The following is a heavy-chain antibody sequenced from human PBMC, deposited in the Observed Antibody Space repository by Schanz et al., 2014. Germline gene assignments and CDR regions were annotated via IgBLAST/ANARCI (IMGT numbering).Heavy chain of an antibody. CDR2: ISGSGGST. CDR3: AKSQGSSFDS. V-gene: IGHV3-23*01. J-gene: IGHJ4*02. D-gene: IGHD6-13*01. Sequence: EVQLLESGGGLVQPGGSLRLSCLASGFAFSSYAMSWVRQAPGKGLEWVSAISGSGGSTYYADSVKGRFTISRDNSKNTLYLQMSSLRAEDTAVYYCAKSQGSSFDSWGQGTLVTVSS. CDR1: GFAFSSYA.